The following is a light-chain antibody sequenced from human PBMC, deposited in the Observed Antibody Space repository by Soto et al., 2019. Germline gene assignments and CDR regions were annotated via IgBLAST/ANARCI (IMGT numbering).Light chain of an antibody. Sequence: EIVMTQSPGTLSESPGERVTLSCRASQNVKIHLAWYQQKPGQAPRLLIYDAFARVTGIPARFSGGGSGTEFTLTISSLQSEDFAVYYCQQYDNWPLTFGGGTKVQIK. CDR3: QQYDNWPLT. V-gene: IGKV3-15*01. CDR1: QNVKIH. CDR2: DAF. J-gene: IGKJ4*01.